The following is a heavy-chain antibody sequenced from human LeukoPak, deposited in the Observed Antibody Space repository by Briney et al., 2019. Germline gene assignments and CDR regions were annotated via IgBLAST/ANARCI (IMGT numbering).Heavy chain of an antibody. D-gene: IGHD2-2*03. CDR3: ARDRGYCSSTGCYGYWFDP. CDR2: INPNSGGT. J-gene: IGHJ5*02. CDR1: GYTFTGYY. V-gene: IGHV1-2*06. Sequence: ASVKVSCKASGYTFTGYYMHWVRQAPGQGLEWMGRINPNSGGTNYAQKFQGRVTMTRDTSISTAYMELSRLRSDDTAVYYCARDRGYCSSTGCYGYWFDPWGQGTLVTVSS.